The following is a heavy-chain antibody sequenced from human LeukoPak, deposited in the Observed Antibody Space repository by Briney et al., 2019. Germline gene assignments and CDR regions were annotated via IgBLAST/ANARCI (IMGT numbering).Heavy chain of an antibody. V-gene: IGHV4-30-2*01. Sequence: PSQTLSLTCTVSGGSISSGGYYWSWIRQPPGKGLEWIGYIYHSGSTYYNPSLKSRVTISVDKSKNQFSLKLSSVTAADTAVYYCASHPHFQAPFDYWGQGTLVTVSS. CDR3: ASHPHFQAPFDY. CDR2: IYHSGST. CDR1: GGSISSGGYY. D-gene: IGHD2/OR15-2a*01. J-gene: IGHJ4*02.